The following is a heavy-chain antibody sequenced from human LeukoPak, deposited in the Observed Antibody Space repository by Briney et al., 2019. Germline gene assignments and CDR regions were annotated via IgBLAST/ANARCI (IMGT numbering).Heavy chain of an antibody. D-gene: IGHD6-19*01. CDR3: ARSELIAVAAYFDY. V-gene: IGHV1-69*13. J-gene: IGHJ4*02. CDR2: IIPIFGTA. Sequence: ASVKVSCKASGGTFSSYAISWVRQAPGQGLEWMGGIIPIFGTANYAQKFQGRVTITADESTSTAYMELSSLRSEDTAVYYCARSELIAVAAYFDYWGQGTLVTVSS. CDR1: GGTFSSYA.